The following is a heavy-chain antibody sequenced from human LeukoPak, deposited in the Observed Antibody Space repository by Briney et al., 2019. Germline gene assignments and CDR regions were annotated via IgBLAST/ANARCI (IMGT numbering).Heavy chain of an antibody. CDR3: ARGGLGYYDSSGYYYFDY. D-gene: IGHD3-22*01. J-gene: IGHJ4*02. CDR2: INWNGGST. V-gene: IGHV3-20*04. CDR1: GFTFDDYG. Sequence: GGSLRLSCAASGFTFDDYGMSWVRQAPGKGLEWVSGINWNGGSTGYADSVKGRFTISRDNAKNSLYLQMNSLRAEVTALYYCARGGLGYYDSSGYYYFDYWGQGTLVTVSS.